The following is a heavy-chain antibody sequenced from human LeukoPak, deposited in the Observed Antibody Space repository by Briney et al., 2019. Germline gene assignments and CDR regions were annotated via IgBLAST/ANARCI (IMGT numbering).Heavy chain of an antibody. CDR3: ARVWHCSGGSCYGEGVDY. D-gene: IGHD2-15*01. V-gene: IGHV3-30*04. J-gene: IGHJ4*02. CDR2: ISYDGSNK. CDR1: GFTFSSYA. Sequence: QPGGSLRLSCAASGFTFSSYAMHWVRQAPGKGLEWVAVISYDGSNKYYADSVKGRFTISRDYSKNTLYLQMNSLRAEDTAVYYCARVWHCSGGSCYGEGVDYWGQGTLVTVSS.